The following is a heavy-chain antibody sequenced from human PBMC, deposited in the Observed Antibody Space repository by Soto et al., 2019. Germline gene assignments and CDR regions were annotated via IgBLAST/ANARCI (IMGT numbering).Heavy chain of an antibody. CDR1: GFTFSDYY. J-gene: IGHJ6*03. Sequence: GGSLRLSCAASGFTFSDYYMSWIRQAPGKGLEWVSYISSSGSTIYYADSVKGRFTISRDNAKNSLYLQMNSLRAEDTAVYYCARVGPKTDIVVVVAAYYYYYMDVWGKGTTVTVSS. CDR3: ARVGPKTDIVVVVAAYYYYYMDV. D-gene: IGHD2-15*01. V-gene: IGHV3-11*01. CDR2: ISSSGSTI.